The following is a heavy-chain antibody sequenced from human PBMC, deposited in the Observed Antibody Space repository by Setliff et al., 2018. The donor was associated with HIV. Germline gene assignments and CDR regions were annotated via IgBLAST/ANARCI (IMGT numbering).Heavy chain of an antibody. J-gene: IGHJ4*02. V-gene: IGHV4-59*11. Sequence: SETLSLTCTVSGDSISSHYWNWIRQPPGKALEWIGYIYYRGSTNYNPSFKSRVTISVDRSKSQFSLKLSSVTAADTAIYYCTRGPEGVAGGDYWGQGILVTVSS. CDR1: GDSISSHY. D-gene: IGHD3-3*01. CDR2: IYYRGST. CDR3: TRGPEGVAGGDY.